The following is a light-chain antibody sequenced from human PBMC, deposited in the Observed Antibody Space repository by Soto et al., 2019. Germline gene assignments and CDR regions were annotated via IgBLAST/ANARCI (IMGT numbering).Light chain of an antibody. V-gene: IGKV1-5*01. Sequence: IQLCQSPSARSAKVRPCVCMTCRASQSVSNWLAWYQQKPGKAPKLLIYDASTLEGGVPSRFSGSGSGTEFTVTISSLQPEDFATYYCQQFNSYPWSLGQGTKVDI. CDR3: QQFNSYPWS. CDR2: DAS. CDR1: QSVSNW. J-gene: IGKJ1*01.